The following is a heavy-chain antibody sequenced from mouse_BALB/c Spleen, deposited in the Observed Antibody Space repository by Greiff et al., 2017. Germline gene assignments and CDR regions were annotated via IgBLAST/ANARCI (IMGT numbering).Heavy chain of an antibody. V-gene: IGHV3-2*02. CDR2: ISYSGST. CDR3: ARHSPFAY. Sequence: EVQLQQSGPGLVKPSQSLSLTCTVTGYSITSDYAWNWIRQFPGNKLEWMGYISYSGSTSYNPSLKSRISITRDTSKNQFFLQLNSVTTEDTATYYCARHSPFAYWGQGTLVTVSA. CDR1: GYSITSDYA. J-gene: IGHJ3*01.